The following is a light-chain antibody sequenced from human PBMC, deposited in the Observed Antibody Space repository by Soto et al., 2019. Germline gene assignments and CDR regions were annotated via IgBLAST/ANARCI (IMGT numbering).Light chain of an antibody. CDR2: EVS. J-gene: IGLJ3*02. CDR1: SSDVGSYNL. CDR3: RSYAGRASRV. V-gene: IGLV2-23*02. Sequence: QSALTQPASVSGSPGQSLTISCPGTSSDVGSYNLVSWYQQHSGKAPKLLIYEVSKRPSGVSNRFSGSKSGNTASLTSSGRQAEDEADDYCRSYAGRASRVFGGGTKVTV.